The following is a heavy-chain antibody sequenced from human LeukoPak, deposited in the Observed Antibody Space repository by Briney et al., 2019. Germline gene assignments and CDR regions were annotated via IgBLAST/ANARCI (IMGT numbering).Heavy chain of an antibody. D-gene: IGHD1-26*01. CDR1: GFTFSDYY. V-gene: IGHV3-11*01. J-gene: IGHJ4*02. CDR2: ISSSGGTI. Sequence: GGSLRLACAASGFTFSDYYMSWIRQAPGKGLEWASYISSSGGTIYYADSVKGRFTISRDNAKNSLYLQMTSLRAEDTAVYYCARERFSGSFWTRFDFWGQGSLVTVSS. CDR3: ARERFSGSFWTRFDF.